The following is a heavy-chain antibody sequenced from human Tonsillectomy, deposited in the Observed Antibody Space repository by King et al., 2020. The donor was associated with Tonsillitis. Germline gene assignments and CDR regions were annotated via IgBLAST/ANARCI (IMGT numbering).Heavy chain of an antibody. V-gene: IGHV4-30-4*01. Sequence: QLQLQESGPGLVKPSQTLSLTCTVSGGSISSGNYYWSWIRQPPGKGLEWIGYIYYSGSTYYTPSLKSRVTISLDTSKNQFSLKLSSVTAADTAVYYCARDGSMVRGVSNPYFDYWGQGTLVTVSS. J-gene: IGHJ4*02. CDR1: GGSISSGNYY. D-gene: IGHD3-10*01. CDR2: IYYSGST. CDR3: ARDGSMVRGVSNPYFDY.